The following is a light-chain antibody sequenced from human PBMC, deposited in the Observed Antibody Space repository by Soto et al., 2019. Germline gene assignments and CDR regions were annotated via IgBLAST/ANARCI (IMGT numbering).Light chain of an antibody. CDR3: CSYAGSSTFVV. CDR2: EGS. V-gene: IGLV2-23*03. Sequence: QSALTQPASVSGSPGQSITISCTGTSSDVGSSILVSWYQQHPGKAPKLMIYEGSKRPSGVSNRFSGSKSGNTASLTISGLQAEVEADYYCCSYAGSSTFVVFGGGTKLTVL. J-gene: IGLJ2*01. CDR1: SSDVGSSIL.